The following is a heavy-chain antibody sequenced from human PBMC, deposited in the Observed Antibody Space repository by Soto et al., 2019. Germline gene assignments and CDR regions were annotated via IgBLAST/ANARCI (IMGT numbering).Heavy chain of an antibody. V-gene: IGHV4-34*01. Sequence: SETLSLTCAVYGASLSDNYCNWLRQPPGKGLEWIGEINHSGNTNYNPSLRSRVTISIDTSKNQLSLNLRSVSAADTAVYYCARGRGEFDAWGRGTPVTVSS. CDR2: INHSGNT. J-gene: IGHJ5*02. D-gene: IGHD2-21*01. CDR3: ARGRGEFDA. CDR1: GASLSDNY.